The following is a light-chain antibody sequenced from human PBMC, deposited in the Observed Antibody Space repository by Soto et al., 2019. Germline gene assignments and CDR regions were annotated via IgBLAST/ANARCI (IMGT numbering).Light chain of an antibody. J-gene: IGKJ4*01. CDR2: EAS. CDR1: QTVSSS. V-gene: IGKV3-11*01. Sequence: EIVLTQSPATLSLSPGERATLSCRASQTVSSSLAWYQQKPGQAPRLLIYEASNRATGIPARFSGSGSGADFTLTISSLEHGDFALYYCQQHINWPLTFGGGTKV. CDR3: QQHINWPLT.